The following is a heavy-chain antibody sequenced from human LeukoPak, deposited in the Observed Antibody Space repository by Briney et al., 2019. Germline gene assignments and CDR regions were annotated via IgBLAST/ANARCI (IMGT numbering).Heavy chain of an antibody. J-gene: IGHJ4*02. Sequence: GGSLRLSCAASGFTFSSYSMNWVRQAPGKGLEWVSAISGSGGSTYYADSVKGRFTISRDNSKNTLYLQMNSLRAEDTAVYYCARFRYGDSYFDYWGQGTLVTVSS. CDR3: ARFRYGDSYFDY. D-gene: IGHD4-17*01. V-gene: IGHV3-23*01. CDR1: GFTFSSYS. CDR2: ISGSGGST.